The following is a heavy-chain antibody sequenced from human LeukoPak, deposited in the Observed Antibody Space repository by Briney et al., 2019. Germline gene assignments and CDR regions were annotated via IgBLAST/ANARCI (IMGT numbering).Heavy chain of an antibody. D-gene: IGHD2-15*01. CDR2: INTNTGNP. CDR1: GYTFTSYA. Sequence: GASVKVSCKASGYTFTSYAMTWVRQAPGQGLEWMGWINTNTGNPTYAQGFTGRFVFSLDTSVSTAYLQISSQKAEDTAVYYCARGRYCSGGSCYYFDYWGQGTLVTVSS. J-gene: IGHJ4*02. CDR3: ARGRYCSGGSCYYFDY. V-gene: IGHV7-4-1*02.